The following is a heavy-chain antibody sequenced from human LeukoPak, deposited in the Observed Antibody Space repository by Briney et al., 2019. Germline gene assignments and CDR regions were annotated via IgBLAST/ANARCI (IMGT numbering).Heavy chain of an antibody. Sequence: PGGSLRLSCAASGFTFSSYGMHWVRQAPGKGLEWVAVKWYDGSNKYYADSVKGRFTISRDNSKNTLYLQMNSLRAEDTAVYYCARERFSGYYYDSSGYSHDYWGQGTLVTVSS. J-gene: IGHJ4*02. D-gene: IGHD3-22*01. V-gene: IGHV3-33*01. CDR3: ARERFSGYYYDSSGYSHDY. CDR1: GFTFSSYG. CDR2: KWYDGSNK.